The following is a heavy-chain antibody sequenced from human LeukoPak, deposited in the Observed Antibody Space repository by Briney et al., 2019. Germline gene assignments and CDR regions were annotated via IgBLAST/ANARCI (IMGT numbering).Heavy chain of an antibody. CDR3: AKAYMSYFDY. V-gene: IGHV3-23*01. CDR2: IRGSAGST. CDR1: GFTFSSYA. Sequence: PGGSLRLSCAASGFTFSSYAMSWVRQAPGKGLEWVSTIRGSAGSTYYADSVKGRFTISRDNSKNTLYLRMNSLSAEDTAVYYCAKAYMSYFDYWGQGTLVTVSS. J-gene: IGHJ4*02.